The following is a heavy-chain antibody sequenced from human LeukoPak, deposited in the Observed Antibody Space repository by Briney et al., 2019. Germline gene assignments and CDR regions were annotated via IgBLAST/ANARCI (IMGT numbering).Heavy chain of an antibody. CDR1: GGSVNSGGYY. J-gene: IGHJ3*02. V-gene: IGHV4-30-2*01. CDR2: IYHSGSA. CDR3: ATYSMRELLGRDYAFDI. D-gene: IGHD1-26*01. Sequence: SETLSLTCTVSGGSVNSGGYYWSWIRQPPGKGLEWIGYIYHSGSAYYNPSLKSRVTISVDKSKNQFSLKLSSVTAADTAVYYCATYSMRELLGRDYAFDIWGQGTMVTVSS.